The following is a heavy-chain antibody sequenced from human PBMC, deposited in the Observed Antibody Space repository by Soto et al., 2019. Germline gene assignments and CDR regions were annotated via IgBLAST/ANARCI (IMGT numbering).Heavy chain of an antibody. CDR2: IRSKAYGGTT. D-gene: IGHD2-2*01. J-gene: IGHJ4*02. Sequence: GESLKISCTASGFTFGDYAMSWFRQAPGKGLEWVGFIRSKAYGGTTEYAASVKGRFTISRDDSKSIAYLQMNSLKTEDTAVYYCTRSPNLVVPAATYFVWGQGTLVTVSS. CDR1: GFTFGDYA. CDR3: TRSPNLVVPAATYFV. V-gene: IGHV3-49*03.